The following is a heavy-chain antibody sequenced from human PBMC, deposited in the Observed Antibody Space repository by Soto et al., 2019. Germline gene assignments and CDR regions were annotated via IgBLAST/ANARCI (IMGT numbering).Heavy chain of an antibody. V-gene: IGHV1-18*04. D-gene: IGHD5-18*01. Sequence: QVQLVQSGAALKRPGASVRLSCKASGYRFTSDAIVWVRQAPGQGLEWMGWVSPHNDNRNYAQKFRDRVTMTTDTTTRTAHMALRRLRSDDTAFYYWAREKYLDTRTAFDVLGQGTMVTVSS. CDR2: VSPHNDNR. CDR1: GYRFTSDA. J-gene: IGHJ3*01. CDR3: AREKYLDTRTAFDV.